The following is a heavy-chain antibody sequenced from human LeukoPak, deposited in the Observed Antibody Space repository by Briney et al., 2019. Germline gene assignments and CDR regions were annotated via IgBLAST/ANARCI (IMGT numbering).Heavy chain of an antibody. J-gene: IGHJ3*02. D-gene: IGHD3-9*01. CDR3: ARGEWDYDILTGYYRRNAFDI. CDR1: GYTFTGYY. CDR2: INPNSGGT. V-gene: IGHV1-2*02. Sequence: GASVKVSCKASGYTFTGYYMHWVRQAPGQGLEWMGWINPNSGGTNYAQKFQGRVTMTRDTSISTAYMELSRLRSGDTAVYYCARGEWDYDILTGYYRRNAFDIWGQGTMVTVSS.